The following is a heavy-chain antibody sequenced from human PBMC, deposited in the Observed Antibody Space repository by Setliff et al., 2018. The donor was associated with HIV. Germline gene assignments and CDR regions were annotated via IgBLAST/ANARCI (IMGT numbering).Heavy chain of an antibody. CDR2: IIPIFGTA. Sequence: ASVKVSCKASGVTFTSYTISWVRQAPGQGLEWMGGIIPIFGTANYAQKFQGRVTITADESTSTAYMELSSPRSEDTAVYYCAYDSSGYYLSFDYWGQGTLVTVSS. D-gene: IGHD3-22*01. CDR1: GVTFTSYT. J-gene: IGHJ4*02. CDR3: AYDSSGYYLSFDY. V-gene: IGHV1-69*13.